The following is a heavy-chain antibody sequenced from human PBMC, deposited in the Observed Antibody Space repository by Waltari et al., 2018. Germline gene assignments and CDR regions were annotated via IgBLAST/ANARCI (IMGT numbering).Heavy chain of an antibody. Sequence: QLQEWGPGLVKPSGTLSLTCAFPGDPMSSTYCWSWVGQPPGKGLEWMGQVRGDGKTNYNPSFASRVSISLDTYNKQFSLKVTSATAADTAVYFCARDRGRGLYLDSWGPGILVTVSP. J-gene: IGHJ4*02. CDR1: GDPMSSTYC. CDR3: ARDRGRGLYLDS. V-gene: IGHV4-4*02. D-gene: IGHD2-15*01. CDR2: VRGDGKT.